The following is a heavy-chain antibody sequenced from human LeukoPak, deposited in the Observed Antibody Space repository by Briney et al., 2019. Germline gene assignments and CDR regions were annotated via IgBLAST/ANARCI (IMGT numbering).Heavy chain of an antibody. Sequence: GGSLGLSCAASGFTFDDYAMHWVRQAPGKGLEWVSGISWNSGSIGYADSVKGRFTISRDNAKNSLYLQMNSLRAEDTALYYCAKAPYSNNYFDYWGQGTLVTVSS. CDR2: ISWNSGSI. D-gene: IGHD4-4*01. CDR1: GFTFDDYA. V-gene: IGHV3-9*01. J-gene: IGHJ4*02. CDR3: AKAPYSNNYFDY.